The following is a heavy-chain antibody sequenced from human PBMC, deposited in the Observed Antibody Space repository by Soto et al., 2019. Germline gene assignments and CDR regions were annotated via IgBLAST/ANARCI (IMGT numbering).Heavy chain of an antibody. V-gene: IGHV4-38-2*01. J-gene: IGHJ3*02. CDR2: IYHRWST. D-gene: IGHD5-12*01. Sequence: SEPLSRTCAVSGYSISSGYYWGWLRHPPWKGLAWIGIIYHRWSTYYNPSLKSRVTISVDTSKNQFSPKLSSVTAADTAVYYCARPSRDGYDAFDIWGQGTMVT. CDR3: ARPSRDGYDAFDI. CDR1: GYSISSGYY.